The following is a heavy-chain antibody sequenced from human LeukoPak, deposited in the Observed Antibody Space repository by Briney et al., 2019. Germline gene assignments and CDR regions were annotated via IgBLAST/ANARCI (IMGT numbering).Heavy chain of an antibody. CDR1: GFTFSSYA. Sequence: PGGSLRLSCAASGFTFSSYAMHWVRQAPGKGPEWVAVISYDGSNKYYADSVKGRFTISRDNSKNTLYLQMNSLRAEDTAVYYCARDYSRDCSSTSCFLWGEYWGQGTLVTVSS. CDR3: ARDYSRDCSSTSCFLWGEY. V-gene: IGHV3-30-3*01. CDR2: ISYDGSNK. D-gene: IGHD2-2*01. J-gene: IGHJ4*02.